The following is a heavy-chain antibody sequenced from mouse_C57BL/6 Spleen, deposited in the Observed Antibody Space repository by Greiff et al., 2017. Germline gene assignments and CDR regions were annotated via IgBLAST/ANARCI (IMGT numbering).Heavy chain of an antibody. CDR3: ARGCGSSYEVLAMDY. Sequence: VQLQQSDAELVKPGASVKISCKVSGYTFTDHTIHWMKQRPEQGLAWIGYIYPRDGSTKYNEKFKGKATLTADKSSSTAYMQLHRLTSEDSAVYFCARGCGSSYEVLAMDYWGQGTSVTVSS. V-gene: IGHV1-78*01. J-gene: IGHJ4*01. CDR2: IYPRDGST. CDR1: GYTFTDHT. D-gene: IGHD1-1*01.